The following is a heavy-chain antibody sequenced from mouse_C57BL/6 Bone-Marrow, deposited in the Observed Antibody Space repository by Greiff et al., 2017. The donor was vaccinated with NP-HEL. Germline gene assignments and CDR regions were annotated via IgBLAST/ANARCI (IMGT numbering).Heavy chain of an antibody. Sequence: EVKLMESGGGLVQPGGSLSLSCAASGFTFTDYYMSWVRQPPGKALEWLGFIRNEANGYTTEYSASVKGRFTISRDNSQSILYLQMNALRAEDSATYYCARKGYYYGSSPWFAYWGQGTLVTVSA. V-gene: IGHV7-3*01. D-gene: IGHD1-1*01. CDR1: GFTFTDYY. CDR3: ARKGYYYGSSPWFAY. CDR2: IRNEANGYTT. J-gene: IGHJ3*01.